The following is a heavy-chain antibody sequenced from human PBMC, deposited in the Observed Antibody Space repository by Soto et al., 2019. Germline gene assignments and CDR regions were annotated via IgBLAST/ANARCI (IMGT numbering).Heavy chain of an antibody. J-gene: IGHJ4*02. D-gene: IGHD3-3*02. CDR3: AKSYGDTWKHYYFDY. Sequence: EVQLLESGGGLVQPGGSLRLSCAASRFTFSGYSMSWVRQAPGKGLEWVSGISGSGGSTYYADSVKGRFTISRDNSESTRFLQMTSLRAEDTALYYCAKSYGDTWKHYYFDYWGQGTLVTVSS. V-gene: IGHV3-23*01. CDR1: RFTFSGYS. CDR2: ISGSGGST.